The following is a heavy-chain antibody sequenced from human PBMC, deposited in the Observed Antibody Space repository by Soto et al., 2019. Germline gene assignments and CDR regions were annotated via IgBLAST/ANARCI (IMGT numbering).Heavy chain of an antibody. D-gene: IGHD3-22*01. CDR2: ISAYNGNT. Sequence: ASVKVSCKASGYTFTSYGISWVRQAQRQGLEWMGWISAYNGNTNYAQKLQGRVTMTTDTSTSTAYMELRSLRSDDTAVYYCARGSYYYDSSGYSPLDYWGQGTLVTVS. CDR1: GYTFTSYG. CDR3: ARGSYYYDSSGYSPLDY. V-gene: IGHV1-18*01. J-gene: IGHJ4*02.